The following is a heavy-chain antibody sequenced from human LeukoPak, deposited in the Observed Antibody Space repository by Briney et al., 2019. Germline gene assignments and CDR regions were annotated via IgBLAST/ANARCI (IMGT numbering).Heavy chain of an antibody. Sequence: PSETLSLTCTVSGSSISSSSYYWGWIRQPPGKGLEWIGSIYYSGSTYYNPSLKSRVTTSVDTSKNQFSLKLSSVTAADTAVYYCARGRGRPIAARPTPSDYWGQGTLVTVSS. D-gene: IGHD6-6*01. J-gene: IGHJ4*02. CDR1: GSSISSSSYY. CDR2: IYYSGST. V-gene: IGHV4-39*07. CDR3: ARGRGRPIAARPTPSDY.